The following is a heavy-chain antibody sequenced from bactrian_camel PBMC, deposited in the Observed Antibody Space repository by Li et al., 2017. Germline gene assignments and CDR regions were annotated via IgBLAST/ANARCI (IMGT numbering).Heavy chain of an antibody. CDR2: IYTGTTNT. D-gene: IGHD5*01. Sequence: HVQLVESGGGLVQPGGSLRLSCAASGFTFSSYGLSWVRQAPGKGLEWVSTIYTGTTNTDYAGSVKGRFTIRSDIAERTLYLQMNSLTPADTGVYYCACRTLTTGGMDYWGKGTQVTVS. CDR1: GFTFSSYG. J-gene: IGHJ7*01. V-gene: IGHV3-2*01.